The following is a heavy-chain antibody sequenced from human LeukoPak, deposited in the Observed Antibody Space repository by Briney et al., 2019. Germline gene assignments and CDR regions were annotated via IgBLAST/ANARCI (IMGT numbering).Heavy chain of an antibody. D-gene: IGHD6-13*01. Sequence: PSEPLFLCCAASGYSISSSNWWGWIRQPPGKGLEWIGCIYYSGSTYYNPSLRSRVTMSVDTSKNQFSLRLSSVTAVDTAVYCCARTTSYSSWHGDAFDIWGQGTVVTV. J-gene: IGHJ3*02. CDR2: IYYSGST. CDR3: ARTTSYSSWHGDAFDI. CDR1: GYSISSSNW. V-gene: IGHV4-28*01.